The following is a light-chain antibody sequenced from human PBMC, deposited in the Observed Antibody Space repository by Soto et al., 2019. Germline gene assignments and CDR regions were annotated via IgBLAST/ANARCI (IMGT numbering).Light chain of an antibody. CDR2: GAS. Sequence: EIVLTQSPDTLSVSPGKRATLSCRASQSINNNLAWYQQKPGQAPRLLISGASTRATGIPARFSGSGSGTEFTLTISSLQPEDFATYYCLQLNTYPLTFGGGTKVDNK. CDR1: QSINNN. V-gene: IGKV3-15*01. J-gene: IGKJ4*01. CDR3: LQLNTYPLT.